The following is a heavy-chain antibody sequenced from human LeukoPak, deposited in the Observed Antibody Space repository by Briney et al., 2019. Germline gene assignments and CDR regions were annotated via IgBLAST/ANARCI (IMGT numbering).Heavy chain of an antibody. J-gene: IGHJ3*02. CDR2: IFPGDSDT. CDR1: GFTFTTYY. Sequence: PGESLKISCKGSGFTFTTYYIGWVRQMPGKGLEWMGIIFPGDSDTRYSPSFEGQVTISADKSISTAYLQWSSLKASDTAMYYCARRLFWGYYYDSSGYNDAFDIWGQGTMVTVSS. V-gene: IGHV5-51*01. D-gene: IGHD3-22*01. CDR3: ARRLFWGYYYDSSGYNDAFDI.